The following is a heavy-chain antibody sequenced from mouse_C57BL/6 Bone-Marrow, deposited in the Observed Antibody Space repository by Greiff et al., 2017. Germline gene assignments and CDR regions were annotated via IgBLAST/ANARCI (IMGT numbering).Heavy chain of an antibody. V-gene: IGHV5-17*01. CDR2: ISSGSSTI. D-gene: IGHD2-14*01. J-gene: IGHJ1*03. CDR1: GFTFSDPA. Sequence: EVNLLYSLRGLVKPGGSLTLSCAASGFTFSDPAMHWVRQAPEKGVEWVAYISSGSSTIYYADPVKGRFTISRDNAKNTLFLQMTSLRSEDAGMYYCATARRSRRWYGEGGGTGTTVTV. CDR3: ATARRSRRWYGEG.